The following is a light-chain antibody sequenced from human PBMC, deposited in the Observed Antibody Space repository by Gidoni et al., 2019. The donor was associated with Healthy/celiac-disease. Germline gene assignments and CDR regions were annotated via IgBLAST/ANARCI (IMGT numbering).Light chain of an antibody. Sequence: ESGLTQSPGTLSLSPGERSTLSCRASQSVSSSYLAWYQQKPGQAPRLLIYGASSRATCIPDRFSGSGSGTDFTLTISRLEPEDFAVYYCQQYGSSPPTTFGQGTRLEIK. CDR3: QQYGSSPPTT. V-gene: IGKV3-20*01. CDR2: GAS. J-gene: IGKJ5*01. CDR1: QSVSSSY.